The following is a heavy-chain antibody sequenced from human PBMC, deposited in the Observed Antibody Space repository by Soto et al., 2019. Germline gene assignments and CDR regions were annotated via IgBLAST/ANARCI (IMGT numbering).Heavy chain of an antibody. V-gene: IGHV4-59*01. CDR3: ARGLGVPEVVVISNWFDP. Sequence: SETLSLTCTVSGGSISSYYWSWIRQPPGKGLEWIGYIYYSGSTNYNPSLKSRVTISVDTSKNQFSLKLSSVTAADTAVYYCARGLGVPEVVVISNWFDPWGQGTLVTVSS. D-gene: IGHD2-21*01. J-gene: IGHJ5*02. CDR1: GGSISSYY. CDR2: IYYSGST.